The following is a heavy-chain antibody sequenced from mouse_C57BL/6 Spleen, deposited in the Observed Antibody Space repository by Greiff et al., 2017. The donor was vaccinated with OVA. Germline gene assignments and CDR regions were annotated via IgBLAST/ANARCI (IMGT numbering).Heavy chain of an antibody. D-gene: IGHD2-4*01. Sequence: EVQLVESGGGLVQSGRSLRLSCATSGFTFSDFYMEWVRQAPGKGLEWIAASRNKANDYTTEYSASVKGRFIVSRDTSQSILYLQMNALRAEDTAIYYCARDADYDPSFAYWGQGTLVTVSA. CDR1: GFTFSDFY. CDR2: SRNKANDYTT. V-gene: IGHV7-1*01. J-gene: IGHJ3*01. CDR3: ARDADYDPSFAY.